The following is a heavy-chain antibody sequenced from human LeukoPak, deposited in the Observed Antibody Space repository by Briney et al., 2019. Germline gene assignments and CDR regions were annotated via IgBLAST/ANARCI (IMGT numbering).Heavy chain of an antibody. CDR2: INQDGSEK. Sequence: PGGSLRLSCAASGFTFSNYWMSWVRQAPGKGLGWVANINQDGSEKSYVDSVEGRFTISRDNAKKSLYLHVNSLRAEDTAVYYCARDIYSGHDCWGQGTLLTVSS. V-gene: IGHV3-7*04. CDR3: ARDIYSGHDC. CDR1: GFTFSNYW. J-gene: IGHJ4*02. D-gene: IGHD5-12*01.